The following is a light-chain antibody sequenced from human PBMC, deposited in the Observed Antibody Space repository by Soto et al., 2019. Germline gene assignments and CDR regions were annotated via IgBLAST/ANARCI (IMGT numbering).Light chain of an antibody. V-gene: IGKV1-9*01. CDR2: AAS. Sequence: DIQLTQSPSFLSASVGDRVTITCRASQGISSYLAWYQQKPGKAPKLLIYAASTLQSGVPSRFSGSGSGTEFTLTIGSLQPEDFATYYCQQLNSYPTFGGGTKVEIK. J-gene: IGKJ4*01. CDR3: QQLNSYPT. CDR1: QGISSY.